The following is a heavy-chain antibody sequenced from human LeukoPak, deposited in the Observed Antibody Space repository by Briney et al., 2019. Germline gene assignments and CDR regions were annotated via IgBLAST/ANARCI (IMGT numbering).Heavy chain of an antibody. D-gene: IGHD3-3*01. CDR2: IIPIFGAA. CDR1: GGTFSSYA. CDR3: ARDSEGRFLEWLLPVYYYYYGMDV. J-gene: IGHJ6*02. Sequence: GASVKVSCKASGGTFSSYAISWVRQAPGQGLEWVGGIIPIFGAANYAQKFQGRVTITADESTSTAYMELRSLRSDDTAVYYCARDSEGRFLEWLLPVYYYYYGMDVWGQGTTVTVSS. V-gene: IGHV1-69*13.